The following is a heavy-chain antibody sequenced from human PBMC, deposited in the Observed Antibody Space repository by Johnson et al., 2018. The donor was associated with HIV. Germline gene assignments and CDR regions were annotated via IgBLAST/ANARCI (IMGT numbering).Heavy chain of an antibody. V-gene: IGHV3-30*14. CDR2: ISYDGSNK. J-gene: IGHJ3*02. CDR3: AGPGYVDAFDI. D-gene: IGHD5-12*01. Sequence: QVQLVESGGGLVKPGGSLRLSCAASGFTFSSYAMHWVRQAPGKGLEWVAVISYDGSNKYYADSVKGRFTISRDNSKNTLYLQMNSLRAEDTAVYYCAGPGYVDAFDIWGQGTMVTVSS. CDR1: GFTFSSYA.